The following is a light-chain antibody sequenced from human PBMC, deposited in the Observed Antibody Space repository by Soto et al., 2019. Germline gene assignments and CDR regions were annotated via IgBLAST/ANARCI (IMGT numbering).Light chain of an antibody. V-gene: IGKV2D-29*01. J-gene: IGKJ1*01. CDR2: EVS. CDR3: MQTIQLPWT. Sequence: DIVMTQTPLSLSVTPGQPASISCTSSQGLLHTDGKSYLSWYLQKPGQPPQLLISEVSDRFSGVQDRFSGSGSGTDFTLKISRVEAEDVGVYYCMQTIQLPWTFGQGTKVEMK. CDR1: QGLLHTDGKSY.